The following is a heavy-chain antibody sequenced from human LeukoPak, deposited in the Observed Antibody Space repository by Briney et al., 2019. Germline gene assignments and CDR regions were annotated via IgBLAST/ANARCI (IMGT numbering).Heavy chain of an antibody. D-gene: IGHD5-18*01. Sequence: GGSLRLSCAASGFTLSDYYMSWIRQAPGKGLEWVSYIGPSGSTMYYADSVKGRFTISRDNAKNSLYLQMNSLRVEDTAVYYCARAENTAMVPLDSWGQGTLVTVSS. J-gene: IGHJ4*02. V-gene: IGHV3-11*04. CDR2: IGPSGSTM. CDR1: GFTLSDYY. CDR3: ARAENTAMVPLDS.